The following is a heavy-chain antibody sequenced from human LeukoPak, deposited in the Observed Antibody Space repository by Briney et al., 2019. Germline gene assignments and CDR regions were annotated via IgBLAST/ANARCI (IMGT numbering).Heavy chain of an antibody. Sequence: TLSLTCTVSGGAISRCDYYWSWIRQPPGKGLEWIRYIYYSRSTYYNPSLKSRVTISVDTSKKQISLKLNSVTAADTAVYYCARDYYGSGSYWTWGQGTLVTVSS. V-gene: IGHV4-30-4*01. J-gene: IGHJ4*02. CDR2: IYYSRST. CDR1: GGAISRCDYY. CDR3: ARDYYGSGSYWT. D-gene: IGHD3-10*01.